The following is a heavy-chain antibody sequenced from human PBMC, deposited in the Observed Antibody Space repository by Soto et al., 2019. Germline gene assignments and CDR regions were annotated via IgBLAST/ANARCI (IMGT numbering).Heavy chain of an antibody. V-gene: IGHV4-31*03. J-gene: IGHJ5*02. Sequence: SETLSLTCTVSGGSISSGGYYWSWIRQHPGKGLEWIGYIYYSGSTYYNPSLKSRVTISVDTSKNQFPLKLSSVTAADTAVYYCARGRATYYYDSSGPHWFDPWGQGALVTVSS. D-gene: IGHD3-22*01. CDR3: ARGRATYYYDSSGPHWFDP. CDR1: GGSISSGGYY. CDR2: IYYSGST.